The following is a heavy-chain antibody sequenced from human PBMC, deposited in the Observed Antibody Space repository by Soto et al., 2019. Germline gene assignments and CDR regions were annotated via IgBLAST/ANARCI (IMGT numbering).Heavy chain of an antibody. J-gene: IGHJ4*02. Sequence: QVQLVESGGGVVQPGRSLRLSCAASGFSFSSYGMQWVRQAPGKGLEWVAVISYDGSNKYYADSVKDRFTISRDNSKKTLYRQMNSLRADDTAVYYCVAVHYFLDYCGQGTLVTVSS. CDR3: VAVHYFLDY. CDR1: GFSFSSYG. CDR2: ISYDGSNK. D-gene: IGHD6-19*01. V-gene: IGHV3-30*03.